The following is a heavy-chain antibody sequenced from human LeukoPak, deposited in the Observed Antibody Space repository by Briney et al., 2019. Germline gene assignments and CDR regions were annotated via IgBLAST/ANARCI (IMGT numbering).Heavy chain of an antibody. Sequence: GESLQISCKGSGYSFTNYWIGWVRQMPGKGLEWMGIIYPGDSDTRYSPSFQGQVTISADKSISTAYLQWSSLKASDTAMYYCARHARDFWSGYFPFDYWGQGTLVTVSS. CDR3: ARHARDFWSGYFPFDY. V-gene: IGHV5-51*01. D-gene: IGHD3-3*01. CDR2: IYPGDSDT. CDR1: GYSFTNYW. J-gene: IGHJ4*02.